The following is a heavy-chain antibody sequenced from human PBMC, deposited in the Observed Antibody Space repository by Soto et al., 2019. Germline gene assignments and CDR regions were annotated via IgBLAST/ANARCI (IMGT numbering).Heavy chain of an antibody. J-gene: IGHJ4*02. CDR3: ARYCSGGSCYGYVDY. Sequence: SETLSLTCAVYGGSFSGYYWSWIRQPPGKGLEWIGEINHSGSTNYNPSLKSRVTISVDTSKNQFSLKLSSVTAADTAVYYCARYCSGGSCYGYVDYWGQGTLVTVSS. V-gene: IGHV4-34*01. D-gene: IGHD2-15*01. CDR2: INHSGST. CDR1: GGSFSGYY.